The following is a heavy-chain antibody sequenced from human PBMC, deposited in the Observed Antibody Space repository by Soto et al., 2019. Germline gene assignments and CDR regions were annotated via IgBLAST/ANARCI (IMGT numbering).Heavy chain of an antibody. CDR1: GFTVSSNY. V-gene: IGHV3-66*01. CDR2: IYSGGST. D-gene: IGHD6-13*01. J-gene: IGHJ6*03. CDR3: ARVQSSSWYPYYYYCYMDV. Sequence: PGGSLRLSCAASGFTVSSNYMSWVRQAPGKGLEWVSVIYSGGSTYYADSVKGRFTISRDNSKNTLYLQMNSLRAEDTAVYYCARVQSSSWYPYYYYCYMDVWGKGTTVTVSS.